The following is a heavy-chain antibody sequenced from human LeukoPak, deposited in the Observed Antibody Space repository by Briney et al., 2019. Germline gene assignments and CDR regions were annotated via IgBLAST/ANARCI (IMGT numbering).Heavy chain of an antibody. CDR3: ARDYYGDKTPS. J-gene: IGHJ5*02. Sequence: SETLSLTCTVSGGSISSYYWSWIRQPPGKGLEWIGYIYYSGSTNYNPSLKSRVTISVDTSKNQFSLKLSSVTAADTAVYYCARDYYGDKTPSWGQGTLVTVSS. CDR2: IYYSGST. D-gene: IGHD4-17*01. CDR1: GGSISSYY. V-gene: IGHV4-59*01.